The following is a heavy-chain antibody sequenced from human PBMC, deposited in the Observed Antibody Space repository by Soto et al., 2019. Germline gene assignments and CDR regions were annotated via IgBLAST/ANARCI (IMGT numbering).Heavy chain of an antibody. CDR2: INPNSGGT. J-gene: IGHJ6*02. V-gene: IGHV1-2*04. Sequence: GASVKVSCKASGYTFTGYYMHWVRQAPGQGLEWMGWINPNSGGTNYAQKFQGWVTMTRDTSISTAYMELSRLRSDDTAVYYCARDFSISTSCMRPLCYYYYGMDVWGQGTTVTVSS. CDR1: GYTFTGYY. CDR3: ARDFSISTSCMRPLCYYYYGMDV. D-gene: IGHD2-2*01.